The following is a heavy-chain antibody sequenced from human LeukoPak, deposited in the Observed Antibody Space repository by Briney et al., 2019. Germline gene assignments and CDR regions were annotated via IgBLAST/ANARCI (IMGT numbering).Heavy chain of an antibody. CDR2: IYSGGST. J-gene: IGHJ6*02. Sequence: GGPLRLSCAASGFTVSSNYMSWVRQAPGKGLEWVSVIYSGGSTYYADSVKGRFTISRDNSKNTLYLQMNSLRAEDTAVYYCARDGSGYFAADGMDVWGQGTTVTVSS. CDR1: GFTVSSNY. CDR3: ARDGSGYFAADGMDV. D-gene: IGHD3-9*01. V-gene: IGHV3-66*01.